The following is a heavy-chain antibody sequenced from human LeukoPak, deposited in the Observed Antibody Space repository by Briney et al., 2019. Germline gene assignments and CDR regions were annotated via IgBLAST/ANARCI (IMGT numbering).Heavy chain of an antibody. Sequence: SETLSLTCAVYGGSFSGYYWSWIRQPPGKGLEWIGEISHSGSTNYNPSLKSRVTISVDTSKNQFSLKLSSVTAADTAVYYCARGRRPPLRGWFDPWGQGTLVTVSS. V-gene: IGHV4-34*01. J-gene: IGHJ5*02. CDR3: ARGRRPPLRGWFDP. CDR1: GGSFSGYY. D-gene: IGHD3-16*01. CDR2: ISHSGST.